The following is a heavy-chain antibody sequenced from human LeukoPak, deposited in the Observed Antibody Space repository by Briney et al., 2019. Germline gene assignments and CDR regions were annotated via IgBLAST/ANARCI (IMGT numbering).Heavy chain of an antibody. D-gene: IGHD6-19*01. CDR2: IRGSGDNT. V-gene: IGHV3-23*01. J-gene: IGHJ4*02. CDR3: AKRSGYTTGWFFDF. Sequence: QPGGSLKLSCAASGFSFSSYAMSWVRQAPGKGLKWVSSIRGSGDNTYYAESVKGRFTTSRDNSKNTLFLQMHSLRAEDTAVFYCAKRSGYTTGWFFDFWGQGTLVTVSS. CDR1: GFSFSSYA.